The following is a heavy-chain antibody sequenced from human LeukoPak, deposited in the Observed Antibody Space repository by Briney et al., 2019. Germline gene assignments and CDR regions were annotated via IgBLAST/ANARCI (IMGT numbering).Heavy chain of an antibody. D-gene: IGHD6-19*01. CDR3: ARGIWGSSGWYYFDY. Sequence: ASVKVSCKASGYTFSRYGVNWVRQAPGQGLEWMGGLSTYNGSTNYAQKLQGRVTMTTDTSTSTAYMELRSLRSDDTAVCYCARGIWGSSGWYYFDYWGQGTLVTVSS. V-gene: IGHV1-18*01. CDR1: GYTFSRYG. J-gene: IGHJ4*02. CDR2: LSTYNGST.